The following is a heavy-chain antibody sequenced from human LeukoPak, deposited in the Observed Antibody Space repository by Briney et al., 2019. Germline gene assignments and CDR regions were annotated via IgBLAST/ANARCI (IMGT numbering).Heavy chain of an antibody. CDR1: GFTFSSYA. D-gene: IGHD6-13*01. CDR2: ISYDGSNK. V-gene: IGHV3-30*04. CDR3: ARHGSWSFDY. Sequence: GGSLRLSCAASGFTFSSYAMHWVRQAPGKGLEWVAVISYDGSNKYYADSVKGRITISRDNSKNTLYLHMNSLRAEDTAVYYCARHGSWSFDYWGQGTLLTVSA. J-gene: IGHJ4*02.